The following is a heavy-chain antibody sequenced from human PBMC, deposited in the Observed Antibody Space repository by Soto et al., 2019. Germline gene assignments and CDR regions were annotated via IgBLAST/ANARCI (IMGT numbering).Heavy chain of an antibody. D-gene: IGHD3-10*01. CDR2: IDDSGST. CDR3: ARLLTMVRGYGLDV. Sequence: ETLSVTCAVSGYSISSAFLWGWIRQPPGKGLEWIGYIDDSGSTSYNGSLKSRVTISVDTSENQFSLKLSSVAAADKAVYYCARLLTMVRGYGLDVWGQGTTVTVS. CDR1: GYSISSAFL. J-gene: IGHJ6*02. V-gene: IGHV4-38-2*01.